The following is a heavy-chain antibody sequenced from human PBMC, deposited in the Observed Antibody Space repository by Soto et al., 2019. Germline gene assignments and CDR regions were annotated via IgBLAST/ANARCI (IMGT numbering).Heavy chain of an antibody. CDR1: GGSLRGFY. V-gene: IGHV4-34*01. CDR3: ARGLLSNSDY. Sequence: QVELQQWGAGLLKPSETLSLTCAVYGGSLRGFYWGWIRQPPGKGLEWIGEINHSGTTNYNPSLKSRVTISADTSKNQFSLRLRSVTAADTAVYYCARGLLSNSDYWGLGTLVTVSS. J-gene: IGHJ4*02. CDR2: INHSGTT.